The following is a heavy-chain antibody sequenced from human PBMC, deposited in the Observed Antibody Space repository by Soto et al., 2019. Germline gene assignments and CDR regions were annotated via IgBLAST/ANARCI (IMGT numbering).Heavy chain of an antibody. Sequence: QVQLVQSGAEVKKPGSSVKVSCKASGGTFSSYAISWVRQAPGQGLEWMGGIIPIFGTANYAQKFQGRVTITADESTSTAYMELSSLRSEDTAVYYCARDPALKFRMDTEPAGAWYFDLWGRGTLVTVSS. D-gene: IGHD5-18*01. CDR3: ARDPALKFRMDTEPAGAWYFDL. J-gene: IGHJ2*01. CDR2: IIPIFGTA. CDR1: GGTFSSYA. V-gene: IGHV1-69*12.